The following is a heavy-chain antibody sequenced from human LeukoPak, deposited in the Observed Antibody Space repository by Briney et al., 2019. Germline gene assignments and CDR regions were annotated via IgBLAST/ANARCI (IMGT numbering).Heavy chain of an antibody. D-gene: IGHD3-22*01. J-gene: IGHJ4*02. Sequence: ASVKVSCKASGYTFTGYYMHWVRQAPGQGLEWMGWINPNSGGTNYAQKFQGRVTMTRDTSISTAYMELSRLRSDDTAVYYCARSRGSGYYSLPGYWGQGTLVTVSS. V-gene: IGHV1-2*02. CDR1: GYTFTGYY. CDR2: INPNSGGT. CDR3: ARSRGSGYYSLPGY.